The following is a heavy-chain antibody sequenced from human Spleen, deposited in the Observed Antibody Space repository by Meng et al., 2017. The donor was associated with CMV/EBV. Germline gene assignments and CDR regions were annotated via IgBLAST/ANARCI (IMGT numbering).Heavy chain of an antibody. J-gene: IGHJ4*02. CDR2: IYYSGST. D-gene: IGHD1-26*01. V-gene: IGHV4-39*07. Sequence: SETLSLTCTVSGGSISSSSYYWGWILQPPGKGLEWIGGIYYSGSTYYNPSLKSRVTISVDTSKNQFSLTLSSVTAADTAGYYCARMWGLPGPFEYWGQGTLVTVSS. CDR1: GGSISSSSYY. CDR3: ARMWGLPGPFEY.